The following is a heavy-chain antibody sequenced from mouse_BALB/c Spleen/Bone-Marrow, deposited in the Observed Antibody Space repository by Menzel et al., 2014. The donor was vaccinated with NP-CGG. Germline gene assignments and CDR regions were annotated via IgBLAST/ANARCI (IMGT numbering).Heavy chain of an antibody. D-gene: IGHD1-1*01. J-gene: IGHJ2*01. V-gene: IGHV1-80*01. CDR3: ARSGYGSSYDY. Sequence: VQLQQSGAELVRPGSSVKISCKASGYVFSTYWMNWVKQRPGQGLEWIGQIYPGDGDTNYNGKFKGTATLTADKSSSTAYMQRSSLTSEDSAVYFCARSGYGSSYDYWGQGTTLTVSS. CDR2: IYPGDGDT. CDR1: GYVFSTYW.